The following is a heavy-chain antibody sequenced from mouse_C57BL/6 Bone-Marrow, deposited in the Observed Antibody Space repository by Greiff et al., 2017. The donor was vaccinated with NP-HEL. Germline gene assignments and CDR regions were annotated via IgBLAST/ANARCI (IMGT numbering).Heavy chain of an antibody. Sequence: VQLVESGAELVKPGASVKMSCTASGYTFTTYPIEWMKQNHGKSLEWIGNFHPYNDDTKYNEKFKGKATLTVEKSSSTVYLELSRLTSDDAAVYYGARGLYGNYWGYYLDYWGQGTTLTVSS. J-gene: IGHJ2*01. V-gene: IGHV1-47*01. D-gene: IGHD2-1*01. CDR2: FHPYNDDT. CDR1: GYTFTTYP. CDR3: ARGLYGNYWGYYLDY.